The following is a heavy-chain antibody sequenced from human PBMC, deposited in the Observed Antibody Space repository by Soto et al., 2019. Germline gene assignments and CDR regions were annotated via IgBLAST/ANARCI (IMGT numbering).Heavy chain of an antibody. D-gene: IGHD3-3*01. CDR3: AREAKPFPYDCWSGYYKDDDFDI. J-gene: IGHJ3*02. CDR2: ISAYNGNT. V-gene: IGHV1-18*01. CDR1: GYTFTSYG. Sequence: ASVKVSCKASGYTFTSYGISWVRQAPGHGLEWMGWISAYNGNTNYAQKLQGRVTMTTDTSTSTDYMELRSLRSDDRAVYYCAREAKPFPYDCWSGYYKDDDFDIWGQGTMVTVSS.